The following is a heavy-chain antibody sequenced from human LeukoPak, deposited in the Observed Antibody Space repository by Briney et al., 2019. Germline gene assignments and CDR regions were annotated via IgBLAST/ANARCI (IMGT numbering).Heavy chain of an antibody. V-gene: IGHV1-18*01. Sequence: ASVKVSCKASGYTFTSYGISWVRQAPGQGLEWMGWISAYNGNTNYALKLQGRVTMTTDTSTSTAYMELRRLRSDDTAVYYCARDAMVRVKGFDPWGQGTLVTVSS. CDR3: ARDAMVRVKGFDP. D-gene: IGHD3-10*01. CDR2: ISAYNGNT. J-gene: IGHJ5*02. CDR1: GYTFTSYG.